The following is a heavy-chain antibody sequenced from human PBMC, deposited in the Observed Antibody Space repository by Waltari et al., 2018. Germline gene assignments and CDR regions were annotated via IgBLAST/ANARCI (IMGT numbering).Heavy chain of an antibody. Sequence: QVQLQESGPGLVKPSETLSLTCAVSGYSISSGYYWGWIRQPPGKGLEWIGSIYHSGSTYYNPSLKSRVTISVDTSKNQFSLKLSSVTAADTAVYYCARISRVVVAATDDAFDIWGQGTMVTVSS. CDR3: ARISRVVVAATDDAFDI. D-gene: IGHD2-15*01. J-gene: IGHJ3*02. CDR2: IYHSGST. V-gene: IGHV4-38-2*01. CDR1: GYSISSGYY.